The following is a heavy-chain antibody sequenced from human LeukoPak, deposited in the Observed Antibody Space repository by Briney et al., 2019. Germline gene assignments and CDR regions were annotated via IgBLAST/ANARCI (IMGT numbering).Heavy chain of an antibody. CDR3: ARVGGSGWYGSNYFDY. CDR2: IYSGGST. Sequence: GGSLKLSCAASGFTVSSNYMSWVRQAPGKGLEWVSVIYSGGSTYYADSVKGRFTISRDNSKNTLYLPMNSLRAEDTAVYYCARVGGSGWYGSNYFDYWGQGTLVTVSS. D-gene: IGHD6-19*01. V-gene: IGHV3-66*01. J-gene: IGHJ4*02. CDR1: GFTVSSNY.